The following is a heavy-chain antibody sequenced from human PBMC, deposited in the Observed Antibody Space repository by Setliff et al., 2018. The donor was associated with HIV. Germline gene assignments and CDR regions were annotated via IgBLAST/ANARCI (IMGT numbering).Heavy chain of an antibody. D-gene: IGHD5-12*01. Sequence: GASVKVSCKVSGDTFNNCGLNWVRQAPGQGLEWMGGIIPIFKSADYAQKFQGRVTITTDESTSTAYMDLSSLKSEDTAIYYCARTSGDAYNYEGAFDVWGQGTLVTVSS. CDR2: IIPIFKSA. J-gene: IGHJ3*01. V-gene: IGHV1-69*05. CDR1: GDTFNNCG. CDR3: ARTSGDAYNYEGAFDV.